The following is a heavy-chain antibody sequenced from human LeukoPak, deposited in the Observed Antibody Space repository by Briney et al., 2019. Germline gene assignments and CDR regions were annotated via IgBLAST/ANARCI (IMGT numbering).Heavy chain of an antibody. V-gene: IGHV1-69*04. CDR2: IIPILGIA. CDR3: ARDSSGWYGWFDP. J-gene: IGHJ5*02. Sequence: GASVKVSCKASGYTFTSYGISWVRQAPGQGLEWMGRIIPILGIANYAQKFQGRVTITADKSTSTAYMELSSLRSEDTAVYYCARDSSGWYGWFDPWGQGTLVTVSS. CDR1: GYTFTSYG. D-gene: IGHD6-19*01.